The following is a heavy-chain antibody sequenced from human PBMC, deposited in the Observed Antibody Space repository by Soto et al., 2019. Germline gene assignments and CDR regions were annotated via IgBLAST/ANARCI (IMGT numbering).Heavy chain of an antibody. CDR2: ISGGGGGT. V-gene: IGHV3-23*01. CDR1: GFTFSNYA. CDR3: AKGSHSDILTAYHGFDY. D-gene: IGHD3-9*01. Sequence: EVQLLESGGGLVQPGGSLRLSCAASGFTFSNYAMSWVRQAPGKGLEWVSSISGGGGGTHYEDSVKGRLTISRDNSKKTLYLQMNSLRAEDTAVYYCAKGSHSDILTAYHGFDYWGQGTLVTVSS. J-gene: IGHJ4*02.